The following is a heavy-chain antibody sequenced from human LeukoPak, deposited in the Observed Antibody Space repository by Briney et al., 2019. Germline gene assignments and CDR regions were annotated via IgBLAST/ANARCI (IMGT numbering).Heavy chain of an antibody. D-gene: IGHD6-13*01. J-gene: IGHJ4*02. Sequence: GGSLRLSCAASGFTFSSYSMNWVRQAPGKGLEWVSSISSSSSYIYYADSVKGRFTISRDNAKNSLYLQMNSLRAEDTAVYYCARLGIAAAGTNWGQGTLVTVSS. CDR1: GFTFSSYS. CDR2: ISSSSSYI. CDR3: ARLGIAAAGTN. V-gene: IGHV3-21*01.